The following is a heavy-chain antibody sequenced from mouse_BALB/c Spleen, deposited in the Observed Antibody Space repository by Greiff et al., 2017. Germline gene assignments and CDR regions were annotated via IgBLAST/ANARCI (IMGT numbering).Heavy chain of an antibody. Sequence: DAQLVESGGGLVKPGGSLKLSCAASGFTFSDYYMYWVRQTPEKRLEWVATISDGGSYTYYPDSVKGRFTISRDNAKNNLYLQMSSLKSEDTAMYYCAREGGIYYGNHYYAMDYWGQGTSVTVSS. CDR1: GFTFSDYY. J-gene: IGHJ4*01. CDR2: ISDGGSYT. V-gene: IGHV5-4*02. D-gene: IGHD2-1*01. CDR3: AREGGIYYGNHYYAMDY.